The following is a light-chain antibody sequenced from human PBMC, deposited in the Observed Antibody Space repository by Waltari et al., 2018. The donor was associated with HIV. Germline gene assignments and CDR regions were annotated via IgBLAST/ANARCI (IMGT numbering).Light chain of an antibody. Sequence: QSALTQPASVSGSPGQSITISCTGTSSDVGSYNFVSWYQQHPGQAPKLMSYEVSKRPSGVSNRFSGSKSGNTASLTISGLQAEDEADYYCCSYAGSSTWVFGGGTKLTVL. J-gene: IGLJ3*02. CDR1: SSDVGSYNF. CDR2: EVS. V-gene: IGLV2-23*02. CDR3: CSYAGSSTWV.